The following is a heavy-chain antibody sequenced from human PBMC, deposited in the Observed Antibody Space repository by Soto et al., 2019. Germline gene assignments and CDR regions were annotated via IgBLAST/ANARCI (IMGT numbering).Heavy chain of an antibody. J-gene: IGHJ4*02. CDR3: VKERIELWLIDY. V-gene: IGHV3-23*01. D-gene: IGHD2-15*01. CDR1: GFSFGCYA. Sequence: GGALKRSCVASGFSFGCYAMSWVRQSPGKGFEWVSTISGSGRITNYADLVKGRFTTSKDTSTNTLYLHVSSLTADDTAVYYCVKERIELWLIDYWGQGTLVTVSS. CDR2: ISGSGRIT.